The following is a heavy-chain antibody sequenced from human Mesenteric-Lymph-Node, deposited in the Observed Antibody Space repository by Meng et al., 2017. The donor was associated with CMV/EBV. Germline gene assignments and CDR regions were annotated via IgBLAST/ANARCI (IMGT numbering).Heavy chain of an antibody. CDR2: IYHSGST. J-gene: IGHJ4*02. D-gene: IGHD6-6*01. CDR1: GGSISSYY. Sequence: SETLSLTCTVSGGSISSYYWTWIRQPPGKGLEWIGCIYHSGSTNYNPSLKSRVTVSIDTSKKQFSLKMSSVTAADTAVYYCARIRGSSVLDYWGQGTLVTVSS. CDR3: ARIRGSSVLDY. V-gene: IGHV4-59*01.